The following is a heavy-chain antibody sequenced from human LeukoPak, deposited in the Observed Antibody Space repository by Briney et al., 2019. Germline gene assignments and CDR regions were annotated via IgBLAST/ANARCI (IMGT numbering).Heavy chain of an antibody. V-gene: IGHV3-9*01. CDR2: ISWNSGYI. J-gene: IGHJ4*02. D-gene: IGHD6-19*01. CDR1: GFTFDNYA. Sequence: GGSLRLSCAASGFTFDNYAMHWVRQAPGKGLEWLSIISWNSGYIGYADSVKGRFTIPRDNAKKSLDLQMNSLRAEDTAFYYCAKVRGTYSSGYFFDYWGQGTLVTVSS. CDR3: AKVRGTYSSGYFFDY.